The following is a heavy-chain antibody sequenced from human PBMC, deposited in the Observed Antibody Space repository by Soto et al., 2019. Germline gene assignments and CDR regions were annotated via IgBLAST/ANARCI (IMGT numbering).Heavy chain of an antibody. Sequence: PSETLSLTCTVSGGSISSGGHYWSWIRQHPGKGLEWIGYIYYSGSTFYNPSLKSRLTISVDTSKNQFSLKLSSVTAADTAVYYCARGKTYENWFDPWGQGTLVTVSS. CDR1: GGSISSGGHY. V-gene: IGHV4-31*03. CDR3: ARGKTYENWFDP. D-gene: IGHD3-22*01. CDR2: IYYSGST. J-gene: IGHJ5*02.